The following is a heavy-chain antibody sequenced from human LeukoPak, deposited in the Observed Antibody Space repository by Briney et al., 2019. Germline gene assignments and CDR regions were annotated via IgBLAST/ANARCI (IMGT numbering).Heavy chain of an antibody. CDR1: GYTFTGYY. V-gene: IGHV1-2*02. Sequence: ASVKVSCKASGYTFTGYYMHWVRQAPGQGLEWMGWINPNSGGTNYAQKFQGRVTMTRDTSSSTAYMERSRLRSDDTAVYYCARVRGNVVGATLNYWGQGTLVTVSS. CDR2: INPNSGGT. CDR3: ARVRGNVVGATLNY. J-gene: IGHJ4*02. D-gene: IGHD1-26*01.